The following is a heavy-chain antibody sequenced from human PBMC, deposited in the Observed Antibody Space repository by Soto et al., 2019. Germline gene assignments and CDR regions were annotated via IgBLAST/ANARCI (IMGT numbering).Heavy chain of an antibody. J-gene: IGHJ5*02. CDR2: IYYSGST. D-gene: IGHD3-3*01. V-gene: IGHV4-31*03. Sequence: QVQLQESGPGLVKPSQTLSLTCTVSGGSISSGGYYWSWIRQHPGKGLEWIGYIYYSGSTYYNPSLKSRVTISVDTSKNQFFLKLSAVTAADTAVYYCARGSYDFWSGSLNWFDPWGQGTLVTVSS. CDR1: GGSISSGGYY. CDR3: ARGSYDFWSGSLNWFDP.